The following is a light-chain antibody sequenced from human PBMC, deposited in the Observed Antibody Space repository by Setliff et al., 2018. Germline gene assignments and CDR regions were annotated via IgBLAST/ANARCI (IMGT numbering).Light chain of an antibody. CDR3: AAGNDNLNGDV. CDR2: SNN. CDR1: SSNFGSRS. V-gene: IGLV1-44*01. Sequence: QSVLTQPPSASGTPGQRVTVSCSGSSSNFGSRSVSWFQQLPGTPPKLLIYSNNQRPSGVPDRFSGSKSGSSASLAISGLQSEDEADYYCAAGNDNLNGDVFGTGTKVTVL. J-gene: IGLJ1*01.